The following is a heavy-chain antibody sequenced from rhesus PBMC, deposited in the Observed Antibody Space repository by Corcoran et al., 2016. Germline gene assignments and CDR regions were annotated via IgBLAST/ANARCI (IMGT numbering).Heavy chain of an antibody. D-gene: IGHD3-16*01. V-gene: IGHV1S2*01. CDR3: AREDYCSGSPRPFDY. J-gene: IGHJ4*01. Sequence: QVQLVQAGAEVKKPGSSVKVSCKASGYNFTDYYMHWVRQAPRQGLECMGWINPYNGNTKYAQKFQGRVTMTRDTSTSTDYMELSSLRSEDTAVYYCAREDYCSGSPRPFDYWGQGVLVTVSS. CDR2: INPYNGNT. CDR1: GYNFTDYY.